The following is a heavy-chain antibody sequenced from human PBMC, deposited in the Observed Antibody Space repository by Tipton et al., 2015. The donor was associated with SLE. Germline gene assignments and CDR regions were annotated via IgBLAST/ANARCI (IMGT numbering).Heavy chain of an antibody. Sequence: TLSLTCAVYGGSFSGYYGSWIRQPPGKGLEWIGEINHSGSTNYDPSLKSRVTISVDTSKNQFSLKLSSVTAADTAVYYCARDMTLWGQGTLVTVSS. CDR3: ARDMTL. CDR1: GGSFSGYY. D-gene: IGHD3-16*01. CDR2: INHSGST. V-gene: IGHV4-34*01. J-gene: IGHJ4*02.